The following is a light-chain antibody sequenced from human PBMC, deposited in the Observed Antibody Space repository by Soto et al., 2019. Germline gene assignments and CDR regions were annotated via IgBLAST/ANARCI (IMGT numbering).Light chain of an antibody. J-gene: IGKJ2*01. CDR2: LGS. Sequence: DIVLTQSPLSLPVTPGEPASISCRSSQSLLHSNGYNYLDWYLQKPGQSSQLLIYLGSHRASGVPDRFSGSGSGTDFTLTISRLEADDVGVYYCMQSLQTPYTFGQGTKLEIK. CDR3: MQSLQTPYT. CDR1: QSLLHSNGYNY. V-gene: IGKV2-28*01.